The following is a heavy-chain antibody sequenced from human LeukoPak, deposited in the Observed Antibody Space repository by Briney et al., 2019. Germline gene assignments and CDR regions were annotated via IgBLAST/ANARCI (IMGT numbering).Heavy chain of an antibody. CDR1: GGSISNYY. D-gene: IGHD3-10*01. CDR2: IYYTGST. V-gene: IGHV4-59*01. Sequence: SETLSLTCTVSGGSISNYYWSWIRQPPGKGLEWIGYIYYTGSTSYNPSLKSRVTISVDTSKKQFFLKLRSVTAADTAVYYCARRRGSGSHIDYWGQGTLVTVSS. CDR3: ARRRGSGSHIDY. J-gene: IGHJ4*02.